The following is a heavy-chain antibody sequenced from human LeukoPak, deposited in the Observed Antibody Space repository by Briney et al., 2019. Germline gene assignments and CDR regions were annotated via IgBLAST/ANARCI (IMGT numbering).Heavy chain of an antibody. CDR1: GFTFDDYA. Sequence: GGSLRLSCAASGFTFDDYAMHWVRQAPGKGLEWVSGISWNSGSIGYADSVKGRFTISRDNAKNTLYLQMNSLRAEDTAVYYCAREITTNGGRYFDYWGQGTLVTVSS. V-gene: IGHV3-9*01. CDR3: AREITTNGGRYFDY. D-gene: IGHD7-27*01. J-gene: IGHJ4*02. CDR2: ISWNSGSI.